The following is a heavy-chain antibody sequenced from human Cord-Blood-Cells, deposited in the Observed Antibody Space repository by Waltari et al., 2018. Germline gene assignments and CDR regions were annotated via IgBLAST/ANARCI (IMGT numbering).Heavy chain of an antibody. J-gene: IGHJ4*02. CDR3: ARETSLYSSSWFDY. D-gene: IGHD6-13*01. Sequence: EVQLVESGGGLIQPGGSLRLSCAASGFTVSSNYISWARQAPGKGLGWVSVIYSGGSTYYADSVKGRFTISRDNSKTTLYLQMNSLRAEDTAVYYCARETSLYSSSWFDYWGQGTLVTVSS. V-gene: IGHV3-53*01. CDR1: GFTVSSNY. CDR2: IYSGGST.